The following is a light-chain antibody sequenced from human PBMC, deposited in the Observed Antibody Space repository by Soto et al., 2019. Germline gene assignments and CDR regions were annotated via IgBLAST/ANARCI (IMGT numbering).Light chain of an antibody. Sequence: DIDMTQSRANLSASLVDRVTITCRASQSISTWLAWYQQKPGRAPKLLIYDSSSLESGVPSRFSGSGSGTEFSLTISSLQPDDFATYYCQQYDSFSSTFGQGTRLEN. J-gene: IGKJ5*01. V-gene: IGKV1-5*01. CDR3: QQYDSFSST. CDR1: QSISTW. CDR2: DSS.